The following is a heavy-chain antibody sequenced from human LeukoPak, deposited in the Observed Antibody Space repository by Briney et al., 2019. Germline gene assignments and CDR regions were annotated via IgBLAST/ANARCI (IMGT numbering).Heavy chain of an antibody. Sequence: GGSLRLSCAASGFTFSSYGMHWVRQAPGKGLEWVAVISYDGSNKYYADSVKGRFTISRDNSKNTLYLQMNSLRAEGTAVYYCAKHGGESYFFDYWGQGTLVTVSS. D-gene: IGHD1-26*01. CDR2: ISYDGSNK. V-gene: IGHV3-30*18. J-gene: IGHJ4*02. CDR1: GFTFSSYG. CDR3: AKHGGESYFFDY.